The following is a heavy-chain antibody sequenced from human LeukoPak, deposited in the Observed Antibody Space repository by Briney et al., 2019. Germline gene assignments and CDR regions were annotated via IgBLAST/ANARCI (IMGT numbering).Heavy chain of an antibody. CDR3: ARHHSNCSSTSCYVSEYFQH. V-gene: IGHV5-10-1*01. D-gene: IGHD2-2*01. J-gene: IGHJ1*01. Sequence: GESLKISRKGSGYSFTSYWISWVRQMPGKGLEWMGRIDPSDSYTNYSPSFQGHVTISADKSISTAYLQWSSLKASDTAMYYCARHHSNCSSTSCYVSEYFQHWGQGTLVTVSS. CDR2: IDPSDSYT. CDR1: GYSFTSYW.